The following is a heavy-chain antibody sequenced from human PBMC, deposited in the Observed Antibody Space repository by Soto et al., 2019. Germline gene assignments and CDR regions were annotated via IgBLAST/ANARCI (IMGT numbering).Heavy chain of an antibody. J-gene: IGHJ4*02. Sequence: SETLSRTCAVYGGSFSGYYWSWIRQPPGKGLEWIGEINHSGSTNYNPSLKSRVTISVDTSKNQFSLKLSSVTAADTAVYYCARGDYDFWSGYQNPFDYWGQGTRVTVSS. D-gene: IGHD3-3*01. CDR3: ARGDYDFWSGYQNPFDY. CDR2: INHSGST. CDR1: GGSFSGYY. V-gene: IGHV4-34*01.